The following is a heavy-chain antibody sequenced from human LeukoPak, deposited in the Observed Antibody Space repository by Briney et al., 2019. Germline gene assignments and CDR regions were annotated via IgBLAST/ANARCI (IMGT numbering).Heavy chain of an antibody. J-gene: IGHJ4*02. CDR3: AKDLGQWLIRGFDY. V-gene: IGHV3-30*02. Sequence: SGGSLRLSCAASGFTFSSYGMHWVRQAPGKGLEWVAFIRYDGSHKYFVDSVKGRFIISRDNSKNTLFLQMNSLRAEDTAVYYCAKDLGQWLIRGFDYWGQGTLVTVSS. CDR2: IRYDGSHK. D-gene: IGHD6-19*01. CDR1: GFTFSSYG.